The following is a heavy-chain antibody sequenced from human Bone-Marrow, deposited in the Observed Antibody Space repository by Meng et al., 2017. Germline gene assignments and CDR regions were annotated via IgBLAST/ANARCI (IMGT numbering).Heavy chain of an antibody. CDR3: ARDLSINDGSDH. CDR1: GYSFTHHG. D-gene: IGHD3-10*01. V-gene: IGHV1-18*04. Sequence: QVQLVQSGSELKKPGASVKVSCKASGYSFTHHGITWVRQAPGQGLEWMGWISGYNGNTHYAQKLQGRVTMTTDTSTSTAYMELRSLRSDDTAVYYCARDLSINDGSDHWGQGTLVTVSS. J-gene: IGHJ4*02. CDR2: ISGYNGNT.